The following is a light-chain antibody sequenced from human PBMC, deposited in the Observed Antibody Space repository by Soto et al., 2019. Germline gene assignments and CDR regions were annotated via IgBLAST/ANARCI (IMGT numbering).Light chain of an antibody. V-gene: IGLV2-14*01. J-gene: IGLJ2*01. CDR3: SSYTSSVTTLVV. CDR1: SSDVGGYNF. CDR2: AVS. Sequence: QSALTQPASVSGSPGQSITISCTGTSSDVGGYNFVSWYQQHPGKAPKLMIYAVSNRPSGVSRRFSGSKSGNTASLTISGLQAEDEADYYCSSYTSSVTTLVVFGGGTKVTVL.